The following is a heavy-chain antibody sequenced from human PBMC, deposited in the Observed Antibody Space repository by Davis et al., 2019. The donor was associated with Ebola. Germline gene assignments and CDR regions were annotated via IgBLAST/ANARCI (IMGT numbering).Heavy chain of an antibody. CDR2: IYSGGST. CDR3: AKTSSQVAGTMSYYGMDV. J-gene: IGHJ6*02. V-gene: IGHV3-53*05. D-gene: IGHD3-10*02. Sequence: GGSLRLSCAASGFTVSSNYMSWVRQAPGKGLEWVSVIYSGGSTYYADSVKGRFTISRDNSKNTLYLQMNSLRAEDTAVYYCAKTSSQVAGTMSYYGMDVWGQGTTVTVSS. CDR1: GFTVSSNY.